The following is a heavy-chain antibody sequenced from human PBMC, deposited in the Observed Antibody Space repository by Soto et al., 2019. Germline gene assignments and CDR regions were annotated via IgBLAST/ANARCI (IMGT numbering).Heavy chain of an antibody. Sequence: SDTLSLTCTVSGGSVSSGSYYWSWIRQPPGKGLEWIGYIYYSGSTNYNPSLKSRVTISVDTSKNQFSLKLSSVTAADTAVYYCARDEQLSDYYYYGMDVWGQGTTVTVSS. J-gene: IGHJ6*02. V-gene: IGHV4-61*01. CDR2: IYYSGST. D-gene: IGHD6-6*01. CDR1: GGSVSSGSYY. CDR3: ARDEQLSDYYYYGMDV.